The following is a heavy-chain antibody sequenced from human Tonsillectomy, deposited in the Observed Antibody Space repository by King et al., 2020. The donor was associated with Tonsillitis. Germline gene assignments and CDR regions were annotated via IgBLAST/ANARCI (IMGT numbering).Heavy chain of an antibody. J-gene: IGHJ3*02. Sequence: VQLQESGPGLVKPSETLSLTCTVSGGSISSYYWSWIRQPPGKGLEWIGYIFYSGSTNYNPSLKSRVSISVDTSKNQFSLKLSSVAAADTAVYYCARHKPPTPGCDAFDIWGQGTMVTVSS. CDR3: ARHKPPTPGCDAFDI. D-gene: IGHD2-15*01. CDR2: IFYSGST. CDR1: GGSISSYY. V-gene: IGHV4-59*08.